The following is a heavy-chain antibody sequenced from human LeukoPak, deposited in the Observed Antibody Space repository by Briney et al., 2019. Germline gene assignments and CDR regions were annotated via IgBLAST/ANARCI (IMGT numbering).Heavy chain of an antibody. CDR3: ARGFTATGWFDP. J-gene: IGHJ5*02. CDR1: GGSISSSSYY. CDR2: IYTSGST. Sequence: SETLSLTCTVSGGSISSSSYYWGWIRQPPGKGLEWIGRIYTSGSTNYNPSLKSRVTMSVDTSKNQFSLKLSSVTAADTAVYYCARGFTATGWFDPWGQGTLVTVSS. V-gene: IGHV4-39*07. D-gene: IGHD5-18*01.